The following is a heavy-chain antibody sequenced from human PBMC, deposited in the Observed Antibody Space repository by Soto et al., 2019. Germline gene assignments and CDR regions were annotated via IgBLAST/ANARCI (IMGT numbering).Heavy chain of an antibody. CDR1: SGSISSSNW. CDR3: ARGPRPESRDFDY. Sequence: SETLSLTCAVSSGSISSSNWWSWVRQPPGKGLEWIGEIYHSGSTNYNPSLKSRVTISVDKSKNQFSLKLSSVTAADTAVYYCARGPRPESRDFDYWGQGTLVTVSS. V-gene: IGHV4-4*02. J-gene: IGHJ4*02. CDR2: IYHSGST. D-gene: IGHD2-2*01.